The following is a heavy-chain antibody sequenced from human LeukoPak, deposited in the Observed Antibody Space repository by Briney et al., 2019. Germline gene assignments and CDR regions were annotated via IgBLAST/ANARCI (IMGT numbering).Heavy chain of an antibody. CDR2: ISAYNGNT. CDR3: AREQGYCSSTSCEDAFDI. V-gene: IGHV1-18*01. J-gene: IGHJ3*02. D-gene: IGHD2-2*01. Sequence: GASAKVSCKASGYTFTSYGISWVRQAPGQGLEWMGWISAYNGNTNYAQKLQGRVTMTTDTSTSTAYMELRSLRSDDTAVYYCAREQGYCSSTSCEDAFDIWGQGTMVTVSS. CDR1: GYTFTSYG.